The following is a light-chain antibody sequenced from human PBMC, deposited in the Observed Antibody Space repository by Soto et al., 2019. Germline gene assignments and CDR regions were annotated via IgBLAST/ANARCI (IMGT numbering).Light chain of an antibody. J-gene: IGLJ1*01. Sequence: QSALTQPASVSGSPGQSITISCTGTSSDVGGYNYVSWYQQHPGKAPKLMIYEVSNRPSGVSNRFSGSKSGNTASLTLSGLQAEDEADYYCSSYTSSSTPLYVFGTGTKLTVL. CDR1: SSDVGGYNY. CDR3: SSYTSSSTPLYV. CDR2: EVS. V-gene: IGLV2-14*01.